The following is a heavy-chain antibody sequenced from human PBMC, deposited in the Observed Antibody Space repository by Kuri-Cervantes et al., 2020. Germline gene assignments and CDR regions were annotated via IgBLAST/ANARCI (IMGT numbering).Heavy chain of an antibody. CDR2: ISYDGSNK. V-gene: IGHV3-30*18. CDR1: GFTFSSYW. D-gene: IGHD3-16*01. J-gene: IGHJ6*02. CDR3: AKDRGGQGGMDV. Sequence: GGSLRLSCAASGFTFSSYWMHWVRQAPGKGLEWVAVISYDGSNKYYADSVKGRFTISRDNSKNTLYLQMNSLRAEDTAVYYCAKDRGGQGGMDVWGQGTTVTVSS.